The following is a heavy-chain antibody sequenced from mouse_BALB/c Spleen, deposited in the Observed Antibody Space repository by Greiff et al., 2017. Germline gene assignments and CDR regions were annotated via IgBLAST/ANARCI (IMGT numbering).Heavy chain of an antibody. D-gene: IGHD1-1*01. V-gene: IGHV1S81*02. CDR2: INPSNGRT. CDR3: ARDYGSSYAMDY. J-gene: IGHJ4*01. Sequence: QVQLQQSGPELEKPGASVKLSCKASGYTFTSYWMHWVKQRPGQGLEWIGEINPSNGRTNYNEKFKSKATLTVDKSSSTAYMQLSSLTSEDSAVYYCARDYGSSYAMDYWGQGTSVTVSS. CDR1: GYTFTSYW.